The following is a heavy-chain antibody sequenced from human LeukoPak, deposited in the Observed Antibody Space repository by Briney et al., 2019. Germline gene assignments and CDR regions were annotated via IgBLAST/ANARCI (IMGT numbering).Heavy chain of an antibody. Sequence: ASVKVSCKASGYTFTRYAMNWVRQAPGQGLEWMGWINTNTGNPTYAQGFTGRFVFSLDTSVSTACLQISSLKAEDTAVYYCARDQSRITIFGVVIIRSWFDPWGQGTLDTVSS. CDR1: GYTFTRYA. V-gene: IGHV7-4-1*02. CDR3: ARDQSRITIFGVVIIRSWFDP. CDR2: INTNTGNP. D-gene: IGHD3-3*01. J-gene: IGHJ5*02.